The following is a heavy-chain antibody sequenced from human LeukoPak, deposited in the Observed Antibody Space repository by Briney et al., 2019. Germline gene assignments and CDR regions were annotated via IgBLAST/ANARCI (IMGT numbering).Heavy chain of an antibody. D-gene: IGHD6-19*01. CDR1: GFTFSNHE. V-gene: IGHV3-48*03. Sequence: GGSLRLSCAASGFTFSNHEMNWVRQAPGKGLEWISYISDSGSTIYYSDSVKGRFTISRDNAKNSLYLQMNSLRAEDTAVYFCAREDSSGWYGNWFDPWGQGTLVTVSS. CDR3: AREDSSGWYGNWFDP. CDR2: ISDSGSTI. J-gene: IGHJ5*02.